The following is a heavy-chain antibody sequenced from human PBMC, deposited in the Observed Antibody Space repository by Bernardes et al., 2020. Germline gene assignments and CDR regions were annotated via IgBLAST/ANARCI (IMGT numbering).Heavy chain of an antibody. V-gene: IGHV3-23*01. Sequence: GGSLRLSCAASGFTFSSYAMSWVRQAPGKGLEWVSAISGSGGSTYYADSVKGRFTISRDNSKNTLYLQMNSLRAEDTAVYYCAKAAGYSSGWPIYYFDYWGQGTLVTVSS. CDR2: ISGSGGST. D-gene: IGHD6-19*01. J-gene: IGHJ4*02. CDR1: GFTFSSYA. CDR3: AKAAGYSSGWPIYYFDY.